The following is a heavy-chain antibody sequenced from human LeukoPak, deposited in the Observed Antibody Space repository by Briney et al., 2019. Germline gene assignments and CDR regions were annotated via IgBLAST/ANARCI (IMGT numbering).Heavy chain of an antibody. Sequence: SETLSLTCTVSGGSISSYYWSWIRQPPGKGLEWIGYVYYSGSTNYNPSLKSRVTISVDTSKNQFSLKLSSVTAADTAVYYCARDSRYCSSTSCQTLRMDVWGKGTTVTVSS. D-gene: IGHD2-2*01. CDR1: GGSISSYY. CDR3: ARDSRYCSSTSCQTLRMDV. J-gene: IGHJ6*03. V-gene: IGHV4-59*12. CDR2: VYYSGST.